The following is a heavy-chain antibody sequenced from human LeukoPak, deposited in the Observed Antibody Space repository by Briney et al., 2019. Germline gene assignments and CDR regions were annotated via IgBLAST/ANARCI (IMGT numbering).Heavy chain of an antibody. CDR2: IIPIFGTA. CDR1: GGTFSSYA. J-gene: IGHJ4*02. V-gene: IGHV1-69*05. D-gene: IGHD4-17*01. Sequence: SVKVSCKASGGTFSSYAISWVRQAPGQGLEWMGRIIPIFGTANYARKFQGRVTITTDESTSTAYMELSSLRSEDTAVYYCATHVGSTVSQNTDYWGQGTLVTVSS. CDR3: ATHVGSTVSQNTDY.